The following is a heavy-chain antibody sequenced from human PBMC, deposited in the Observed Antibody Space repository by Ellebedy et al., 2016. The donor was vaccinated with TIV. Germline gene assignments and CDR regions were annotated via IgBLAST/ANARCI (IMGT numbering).Heavy chain of an antibody. Sequence: GESLKISCAASGFSFSSYAMSWVRQAPGKGLEWVSGISGSGDSTSYADSVKGRFTISRDNSKNTLYLQMSGLGAEDTAVYYGARDPPILIMLVVADYWGQGTLVTVSS. D-gene: IGHD3-22*01. CDR2: ISGSGDST. V-gene: IGHV3-23*01. CDR1: GFSFSSYA. J-gene: IGHJ4*02. CDR3: ARDPPILIMLVVADY.